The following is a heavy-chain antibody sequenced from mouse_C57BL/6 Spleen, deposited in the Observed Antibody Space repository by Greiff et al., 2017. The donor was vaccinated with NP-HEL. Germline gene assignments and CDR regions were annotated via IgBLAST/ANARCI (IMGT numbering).Heavy chain of an antibody. D-gene: IGHD2-1*01. CDR1: GYTFTDYN. Sequence: VQLKQSGPELVKPGASVKMSCKASGYTFTDYNMHWVKQSHGKSLEWIGYINPNNGGTSYNQKFKGKATLTVNKSSSTAYMELRSLTSEDSAVYYCAIWDYCNYPFDYWGQGTTLTVSS. V-gene: IGHV1-22*01. J-gene: IGHJ2*01. CDR3: AIWDYCNYPFDY. CDR2: INPNNGGT.